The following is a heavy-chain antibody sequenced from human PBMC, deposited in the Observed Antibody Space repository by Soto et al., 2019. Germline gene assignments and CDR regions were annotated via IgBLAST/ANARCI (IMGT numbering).Heavy chain of an antibody. J-gene: IGHJ4*02. CDR2: IYWDDDK. CDR1: GFSLSTIGMG. CDR3: ALRKLLGTTGTTDVYFDY. V-gene: IGHV2-5*02. Sequence: SGPTLVNPTPPLTLTCTFSGFSLSTIGMGVGWIRQPPGKALEWLALIYWDDDKRYSPSLKSRLTITKDTSKNQVVLTMTNMDPVDIAKYYCALRKLLGTTGTTDVYFDYWGQGTRDTVSP. D-gene: IGHD1-1*01.